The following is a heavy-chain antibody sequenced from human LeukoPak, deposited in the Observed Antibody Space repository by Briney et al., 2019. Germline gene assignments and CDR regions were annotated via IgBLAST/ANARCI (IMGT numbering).Heavy chain of an antibody. J-gene: IGHJ6*03. CDR1: GFTFSSYE. CDR2: ISSSGSTI. Sequence: GGSLRLSCAASGFTFSSYEMNWVRQAPGKGLEWVSYISSSGSTIYYADSVKGRFTISRDNAKNSLYLQMNSLRAEDTAVYYCARDRRVVAATGYYYYYYYMDVWGKGTTVTVSS. V-gene: IGHV3-48*03. CDR3: ARDRRVVAATGYYYYYYYMDV. D-gene: IGHD2-15*01.